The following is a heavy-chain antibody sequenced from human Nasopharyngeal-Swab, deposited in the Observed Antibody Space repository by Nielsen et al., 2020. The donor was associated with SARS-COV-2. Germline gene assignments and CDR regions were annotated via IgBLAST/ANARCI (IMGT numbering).Heavy chain of an antibody. CDR2: INHSGST. J-gene: IGHJ5*02. CDR3: ARGEVGWFDP. V-gene: IGHV4-34*01. CDR1: GGSFSGYY. Sequence: SETLSLTCAVYGGSFSGYYWSWIRQPPGKGLEWIGEINHSGSTNYNPSLKSRVTISVDTSKNQFSLKLSSVTAADTAVYYCARGEVGWFDPWGPGPLVPVSS.